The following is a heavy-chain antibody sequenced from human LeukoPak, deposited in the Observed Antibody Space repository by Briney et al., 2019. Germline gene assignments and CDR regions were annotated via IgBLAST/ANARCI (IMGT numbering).Heavy chain of an antibody. CDR1: GFTFRTYR. V-gene: IGHV3-7*03. CDR2: IKHDGSEK. CDR3: ARDQYDSWSRRGNFDS. Sequence: GGSLRLSCAASGFTFRTYRMSWVRQALGKGLEWVANIKHDGSEKNYVDSVKGRFTVSRDNTKNSLYLQMNSLRAEDTGVFYCARDQYDSWSRRGNFDSWGQGTLVIVSS. D-gene: IGHD3-3*01. J-gene: IGHJ4*02.